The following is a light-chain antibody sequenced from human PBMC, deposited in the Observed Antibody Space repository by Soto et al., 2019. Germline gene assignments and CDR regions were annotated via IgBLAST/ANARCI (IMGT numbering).Light chain of an antibody. CDR1: QGIGDT. CDR2: DTS. J-gene: IGKJ1*01. CDR3: QQNKDWPGT. Sequence: EVVMTQSPATLSVSPGEGVTLSCRASQGIGDTLAWYQHKPGQTPRLLIYDTSTRATGVPARFSGSRSGPEFTLTISSLQSEDFGVYYGQQNKDWPGTFGQGTKVDIK. V-gene: IGKV3-15*01.